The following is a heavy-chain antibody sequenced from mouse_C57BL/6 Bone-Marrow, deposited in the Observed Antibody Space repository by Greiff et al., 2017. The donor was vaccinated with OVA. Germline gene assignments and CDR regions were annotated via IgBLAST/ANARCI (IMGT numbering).Heavy chain of an antibody. CDR3: ARRAIYSNYFFAY. Sequence: EVQLQQSGPELVKPGASVKIPCKASGYTFTDYNMDWVKQSHGKSLEWIGDINPNNGGTIYNQKFKGKATLTVDKSSSTAYMELRSLTSEDTAVYYCARRAIYSNYFFAYWGQGTLVTVSA. CDR2: INPNNGGT. D-gene: IGHD2-5*01. CDR1: GYTFTDYN. V-gene: IGHV1-18*01. J-gene: IGHJ3*01.